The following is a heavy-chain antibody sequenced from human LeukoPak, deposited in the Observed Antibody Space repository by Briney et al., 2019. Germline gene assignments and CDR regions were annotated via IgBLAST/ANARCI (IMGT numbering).Heavy chain of an antibody. J-gene: IGHJ5*02. CDR2: MCPSGRT. V-gene: IGHV4-4*08. CDR3: ATSYDGKTAPYDL. Sequence: SETLSLTCTVSNDSISSYCCSWVRQPPGRGLEWIGFMCPSGRTDYNPSLKSRVTMSVDTSKNQLSMELRFLTAADTAVYYCATSYDGKTAPYDLWGHGTLVTVSS. D-gene: IGHD4-23*01. CDR1: NDSISSYC.